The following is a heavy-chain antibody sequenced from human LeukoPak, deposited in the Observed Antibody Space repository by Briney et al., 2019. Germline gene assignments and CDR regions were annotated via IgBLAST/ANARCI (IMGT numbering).Heavy chain of an antibody. CDR3: AKVKTHGYFDR. J-gene: IGHJ4*02. CDR2: IGGSGGTT. Sequence: PGGSLRLSCAASGFPFSTNGMSWVRQAPGKGLEWVSAIGGSGGTTYEDSVKGRFTISRDNSKNTLYLQMNSLRAEDTAVYYCAKVKTHGYFDRWGQGTLVTVSS. V-gene: IGHV3-23*01. CDR1: GFPFSTNG.